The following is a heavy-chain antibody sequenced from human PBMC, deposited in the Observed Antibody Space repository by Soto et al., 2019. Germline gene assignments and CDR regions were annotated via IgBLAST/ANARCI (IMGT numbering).Heavy chain of an antibody. J-gene: IGHJ2*01. D-gene: IGHD3-16*02. V-gene: IGHV4-34*01. Sequence: QVQLQQWGAGLLKPSETLSLTCAVYGGSFSGYYWSWIRQPPGKGLEWIGEINHSGSTNYNPSLKSRVTISVDPSKNQFSLKLSSVTAADTAVYYCARGPPGYDYIWGSYRYLWYFDLWGRGTLVTVSS. CDR2: INHSGST. CDR3: ARGPPGYDYIWGSYRYLWYFDL. CDR1: GGSFSGYY.